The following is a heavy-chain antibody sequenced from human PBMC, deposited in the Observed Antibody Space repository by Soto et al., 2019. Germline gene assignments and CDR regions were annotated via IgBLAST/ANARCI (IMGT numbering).Heavy chain of an antibody. CDR2: ISSSSSTI. CDR3: AGDWDGDGYNAGGVDP. Sequence: EVQLVESGGGLVQPGGSLRFSCAASGFTFSSHSMNWVRQAPARGLVWVSYISSSSSTIYYADTVKGRFTISEDNSENSFHLRLKTLRAVETAVYHCAGDWDGDGYNAGGVDPWGQGTLVTVSS. V-gene: IGHV3-48*01. J-gene: IGHJ5*02. D-gene: IGHD2-8*02. CDR1: GFTFSSHS.